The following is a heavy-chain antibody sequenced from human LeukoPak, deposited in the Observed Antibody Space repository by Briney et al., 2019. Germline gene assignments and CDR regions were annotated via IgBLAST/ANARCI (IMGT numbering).Heavy chain of an antibody. CDR2: IQNDGIST. CDR1: GFTFSYHW. V-gene: IGHV3-74*01. J-gene: IGHJ4*02. CDR3: GKGAEYFFDSSGLIDY. D-gene: IGHD3-22*01. Sequence: PGGSLRLSCEASGFTFSYHWMHWVRQVPGKGLVWVARIQNDGISTTYADSVKGRFTISRDNAKNTLYLQMISLSDEDTAVYYCGKGAEYFFDSSGLIDYWGQGALVTVYS.